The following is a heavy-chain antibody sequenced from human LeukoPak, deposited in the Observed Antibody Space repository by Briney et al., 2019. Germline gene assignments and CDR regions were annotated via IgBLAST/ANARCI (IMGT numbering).Heavy chain of an antibody. J-gene: IGHJ6*02. D-gene: IGHD2-2*01. Sequence: PSETLSLTCAVYGGSFSGYYWRWIRQPPGKGLEWIGEINHSGSTNYNPSLKSRVTISVDTSKNQFSLKLSSVTAADTAVYYCARGKSCSSTSCYFYYYYGMDVWGQGTTVTVSS. V-gene: IGHV4-34*01. CDR3: ARGKSCSSTSCYFYYYYGMDV. CDR1: GGSFSGYY. CDR2: INHSGST.